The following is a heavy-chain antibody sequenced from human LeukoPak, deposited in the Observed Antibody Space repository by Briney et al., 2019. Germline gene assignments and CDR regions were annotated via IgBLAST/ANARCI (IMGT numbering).Heavy chain of an antibody. J-gene: IGHJ4*02. CDR1: GGSFSGYY. CDR3: ARGGGSGWTLDY. D-gene: IGHD6-19*01. CDR2: INHSGST. V-gene: IGHV4-34*01. Sequence: SETLSLTCAVYGGSFSGYYWSWIRQPPGKGLEWIGEINHSGSTNYNPSLKSRVTISVDTSKNQFSLKLSSVTAADTAVYYCARGGGSGWTLDYWGQGTLVTVSS.